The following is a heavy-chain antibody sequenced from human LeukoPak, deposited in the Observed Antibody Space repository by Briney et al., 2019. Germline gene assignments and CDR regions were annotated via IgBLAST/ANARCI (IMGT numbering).Heavy chain of an antibody. Sequence: PGGSLRLSCAASGFTFSSYWMHWVRHPPGKGPVWVSRMNSDGKSITYADSVKGRFTISRDNAKNTLYLQMSSLRAGDTAVYYCARDQLWSGYSDYWGQGTLVTVSS. CDR3: ARDQLWSGYSDY. J-gene: IGHJ4*02. D-gene: IGHD3-3*01. CDR1: GFTFSSYW. CDR2: MNSDGKSI. V-gene: IGHV3-74*03.